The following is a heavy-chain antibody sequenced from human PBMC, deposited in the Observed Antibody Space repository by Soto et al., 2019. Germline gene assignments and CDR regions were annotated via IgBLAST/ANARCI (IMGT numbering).Heavy chain of an antibody. CDR1: GFTFSSYA. CDR3: AKDQDYYDSSRQQFDY. V-gene: IGHV3-23*01. D-gene: IGHD3-22*01. Sequence: GGSLRLSCAASGFTFSSYAMSWVRQAPGKGLEWVSAISGSGGSTYYADSVKGRFTISRDNSKNTLYLQMNSLRAEDTAVYYCAKDQDYYDSSRQQFDYWGQGTLVTVSS. J-gene: IGHJ4*02. CDR2: ISGSGGST.